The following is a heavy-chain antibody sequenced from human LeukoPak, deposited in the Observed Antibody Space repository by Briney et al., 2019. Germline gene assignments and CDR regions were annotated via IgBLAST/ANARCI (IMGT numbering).Heavy chain of an antibody. D-gene: IGHD1-26*01. CDR3: ARFGATHSGSYNP. V-gene: IGHV3-7*01. CDR2: INQEGSEK. Sequence: GGSLRLSCVASGFNFKTYWMTWVRQAPGKGLERVAKINQEGSEKHYVDSVQGRFTISRDNSDSSLYLQMNSLRVDDTAIYYCARFGATHSGSYNPWGQGTLVTVSS. CDR1: GFNFKTYW. J-gene: IGHJ5*02.